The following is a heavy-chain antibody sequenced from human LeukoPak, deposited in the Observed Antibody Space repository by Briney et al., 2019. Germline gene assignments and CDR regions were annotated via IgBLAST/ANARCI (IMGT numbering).Heavy chain of an antibody. CDR2: VHHSGST. CDR1: GYSISSTYY. J-gene: IGHJ4*02. V-gene: IGHV4-38-2*02. D-gene: IGHD1-1*01. Sequence: NPSETLSLTCTVSGYSISSTYYWGWIRQPPGKGLEWIGSVHHSGSTYYNPSLKSRVTISVDTSKSQVSMNLRSVTAADTAVYYCATCVRGTTDFDYWGQGTLVTVSS. CDR3: ATCVRGTTDFDY.